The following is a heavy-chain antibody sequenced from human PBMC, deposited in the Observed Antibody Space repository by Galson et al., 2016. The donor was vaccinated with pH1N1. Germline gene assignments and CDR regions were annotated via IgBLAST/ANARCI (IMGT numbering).Heavy chain of an antibody. V-gene: IGHV2-5*08. J-gene: IGHJ3*01. Sequence: PALVKPTQTLTLTCAFSGFSINSSGMGVGWIRQPPGQALEWLAVIYWDDDKRYSLSLKSRLTISKDTSKNQVVLTMTNMDPVDTGTYYCAHREVMITNAFDFWGRGTTVTVSS. D-gene: IGHD3-10*01. CDR1: GFSINSSGMG. CDR3: AHREVMITNAFDF. CDR2: IYWDDDK.